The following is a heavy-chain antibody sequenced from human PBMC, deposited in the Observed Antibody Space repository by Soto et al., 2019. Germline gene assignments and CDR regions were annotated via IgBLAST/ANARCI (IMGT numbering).Heavy chain of an antibody. CDR1: GFTFSSQW. V-gene: IGHV3-7*01. CDR3: VISYDSPGGP. D-gene: IGHD3-3*01. Sequence: HPGGSLRLSCAASGFTFSSQWMSWVRQTPGKGLEWAANIKGDGSAKYYVDSVRGRFTISRDNAKNSLYLQMNSLRVEDTAVYYCVISYDSPGGPWGQGTLVPVSS. J-gene: IGHJ5*02. CDR2: IKGDGSAK.